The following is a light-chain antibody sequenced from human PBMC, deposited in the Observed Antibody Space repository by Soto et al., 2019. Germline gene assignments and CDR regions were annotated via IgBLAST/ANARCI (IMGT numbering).Light chain of an antibody. CDR1: VLAKKY. J-gene: IGLJ2*01. V-gene: IGLV3-27*01. CDR3: YSAAYNNVV. Sequence: SYELTQPSSVSVSPGQTARITCSGDVLAKKYARWFQQKPGQAPVLVIYKDSERPSGIPERFSGFSSGTTVTLTISGAQVEDEADYYCYSAAYNNVVFGGGTKLTVL. CDR2: KDS.